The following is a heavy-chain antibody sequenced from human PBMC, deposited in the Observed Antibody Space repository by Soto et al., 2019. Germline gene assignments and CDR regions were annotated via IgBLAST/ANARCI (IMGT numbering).Heavy chain of an antibody. J-gene: IGHJ4*02. CDR3: ARRGSGSYYDY. V-gene: IGHV3-23*01. D-gene: IGHD1-26*01. CDR2: ISGSGGST. Sequence: EVQLLESGGGLVQPGGSLRLSCAASGFTFSSYAMRWVRQAPGKGLEWVSAISGSGGSTYYADYVKGRFTISRDNSKNTVYLQMNSLRGEDTAVYYCARRGSGSYYDYWGQGTLVTVSS. CDR1: GFTFSSYA.